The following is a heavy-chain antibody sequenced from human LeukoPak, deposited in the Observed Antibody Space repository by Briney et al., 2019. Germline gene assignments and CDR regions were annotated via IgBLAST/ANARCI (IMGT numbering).Heavy chain of an antibody. Sequence: ASVKVSCKASGYTFTSYGISWLRQAPGQGLEWMGWISAYNGNTNYAQKLQGRVTMTTDTSTSTAYMELRSLRSDDTAVYYCASGDYVWGSYTYFDYWGQGTLVTVSS. CDR1: GYTFTSYG. D-gene: IGHD3-16*01. CDR2: ISAYNGNT. V-gene: IGHV1-18*01. J-gene: IGHJ4*02. CDR3: ASGDYVWGSYTYFDY.